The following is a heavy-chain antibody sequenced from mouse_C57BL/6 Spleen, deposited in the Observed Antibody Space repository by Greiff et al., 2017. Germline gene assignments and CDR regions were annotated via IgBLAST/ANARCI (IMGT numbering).Heavy chain of an antibody. J-gene: IGHJ4*01. V-gene: IGHV5-9*01. CDR1: GFTFSSYP. D-gene: IGHD3-3*01. CDR3: ARHVGTARYAMDY. CDR2: ISGGGGNT. Sequence: EVMLVESGGGLVKPGGSLKLSCAASGFTFSSYPMSWVRQTPEKRLEWVATISGGGGNTYYPDSVKGRFTISRDNAKNTLYLQMSSRRSEDTALYYCARHVGTARYAMDYWGQGTSVTVSS.